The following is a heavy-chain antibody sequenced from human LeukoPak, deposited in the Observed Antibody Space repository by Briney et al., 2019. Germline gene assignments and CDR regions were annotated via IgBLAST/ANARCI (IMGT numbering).Heavy chain of an antibody. V-gene: IGHV3-48*03. J-gene: IGHJ5*01. CDR3: ARERRAVDINWFDS. Sequence: GGSLRLSCAASVFTFSSYEMNWVRQAPGEGLEWGSYISVSGMAIYYEDSVKGRFSISRDNAKNSLYLQMNSLRAEDTAVYYCARERRAVDINWFDSWGQGTLVTVSS. CDR2: ISVSGMAI. CDR1: VFTFSSYE. D-gene: IGHD3/OR15-3a*01.